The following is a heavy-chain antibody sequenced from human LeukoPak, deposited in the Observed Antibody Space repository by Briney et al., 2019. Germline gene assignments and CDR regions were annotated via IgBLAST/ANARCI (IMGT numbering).Heavy chain of an antibody. V-gene: IGHV3-53*01. CDR2: IYSGGST. Sequence: PGGSLRLSCAASGFTVSSNYMSWVRQAPGKGLEWVSVIYSGGSTYYADSVKGRFTISRDNSKNTLYLQMNSLRAEDTAVYYCARVREMATMVGAFDIWGQGTMVTVSS. D-gene: IGHD5-24*01. CDR3: ARVREMATMVGAFDI. CDR1: GFTVSSNY. J-gene: IGHJ3*02.